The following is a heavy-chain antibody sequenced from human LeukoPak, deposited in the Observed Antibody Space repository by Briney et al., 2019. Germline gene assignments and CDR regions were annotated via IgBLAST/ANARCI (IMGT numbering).Heavy chain of an antibody. J-gene: IGHJ3*02. CDR2: IYYSGST. CDR1: GGSISSYY. V-gene: IGHV4-59*12. CDR3: AREKGATALDAFDI. Sequence: SETLSLTCTVSGGSISSYYWSWIRQPPGKGLEWIGYIYYSGSTNYNPSLKSRVTISVDTSKNQFSLKLSSVTAADTAVYYCAREKGATALDAFDIWGQGTMVTVSS. D-gene: IGHD1-26*01.